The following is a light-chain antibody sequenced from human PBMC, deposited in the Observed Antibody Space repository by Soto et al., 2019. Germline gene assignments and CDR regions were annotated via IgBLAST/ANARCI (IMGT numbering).Light chain of an antibody. CDR3: SSYVGSNNFV. J-gene: IGLJ1*01. CDR2: EVS. CDR1: SSDVGGYNY. Sequence: QSALTQPPSASGSPGQSVTISCTRTSSDVGGYNYVSWYQQHPGKAPKLMIYEVSERPSGVPDRFSGSKSSNTASLTVSGLQAEDEADYYCSSYVGSNNFVFGTGTKLTVL. V-gene: IGLV2-8*01.